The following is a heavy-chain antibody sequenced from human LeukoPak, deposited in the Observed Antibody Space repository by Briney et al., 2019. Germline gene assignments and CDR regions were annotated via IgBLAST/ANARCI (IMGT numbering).Heavy chain of an antibody. D-gene: IGHD3-9*01. Sequence: GGSRRLSCAASGFTFSSYWMSWVRQAPGKGLEWVANIKQDGSEKYYVDSVKGRFTISRDNAKNSLYLQMNSLRAEDTAVYYCARGLNYDILTGYLAPADYWGQGTLVTVSS. J-gene: IGHJ4*02. V-gene: IGHV3-7*01. CDR1: GFTFSSYW. CDR3: ARGLNYDILTGYLAPADY. CDR2: IKQDGSEK.